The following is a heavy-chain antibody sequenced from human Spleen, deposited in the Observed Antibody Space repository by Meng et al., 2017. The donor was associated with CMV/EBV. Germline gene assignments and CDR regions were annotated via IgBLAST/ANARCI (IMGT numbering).Heavy chain of an antibody. D-gene: IGHD2-2*01. J-gene: IGHJ3*01. CDR2: ISSSRSYI. CDR1: GFTFSNYN. Sequence: GGSLRLSCEASGFTFSNYNMNWVRQAPGQGLEWVSSISSSRSYIHYADSVKGRFTISRDNSKKSLYLQMNNLRVEDTAIYYCARERLYQPLWGDALDFWGQGTMVTVSS. V-gene: IGHV3-21*01. CDR3: ARERLYQPLWGDALDF.